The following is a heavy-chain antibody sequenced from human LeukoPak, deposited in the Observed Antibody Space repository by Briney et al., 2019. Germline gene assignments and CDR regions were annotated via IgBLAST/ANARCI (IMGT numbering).Heavy chain of an antibody. J-gene: IGHJ4*02. CDR2: ISYDGSNK. Sequence: PGGSLRLSCAASGFTFSSYAMHWVRQAPGKGLEWVAVISYDGSNKYYADSVKGRFTISRDNSKNTLYLQMNSLRAEDTAVYYCARDTPTMVRGVIIMTPDYWGQGTLVTVSS. CDR3: ARDTPTMVRGVIIMTPDY. D-gene: IGHD3-10*01. CDR1: GFTFSSYA. V-gene: IGHV3-30-3*01.